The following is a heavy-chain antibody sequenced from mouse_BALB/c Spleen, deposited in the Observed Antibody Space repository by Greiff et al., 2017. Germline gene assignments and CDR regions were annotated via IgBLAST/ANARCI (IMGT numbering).Heavy chain of an antibody. D-gene: IGHD1-1*01. CDR1: GYTFTDYW. J-gene: IGHJ4*01. CDR2: IDTSDSYT. Sequence: QVQLQQPGAELVMPGASVKMSCKASGYTFTDYWMHWVKQRPGQGLEWIGAIDTSDSYTSYNQKFKGKATLTVDESSSTAYMQLSSLTSEDSAVYYCARVVAPVYYYAMDYWGQGTSVTVSS. CDR3: ARVVAPVYYYAMDY. V-gene: IGHV1-69*01.